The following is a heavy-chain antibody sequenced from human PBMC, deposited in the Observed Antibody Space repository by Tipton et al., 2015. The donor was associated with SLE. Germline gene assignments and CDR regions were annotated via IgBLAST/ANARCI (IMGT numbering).Heavy chain of an antibody. CDR2: IYPGDSNT. CDR1: GYDFTNYW. D-gene: IGHD1-26*01. J-gene: IGHJ5*02. V-gene: IGHV5-51*03. Sequence: QLVQSGPEVKKPGESLKISCQASGYDFTNYWIAWVRQMPGKGLEWMGSIYPGDSNTRYSPSFQGQVTISADMSISAAYLQWRSLKASDSAMYYCARLGGSHNWFDPWGQGTLVTVSS. CDR3: ARLGGSHNWFDP.